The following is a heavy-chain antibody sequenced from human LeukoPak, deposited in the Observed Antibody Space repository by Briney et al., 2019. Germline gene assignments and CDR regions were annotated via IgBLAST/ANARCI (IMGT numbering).Heavy chain of an antibody. CDR1: GYTFTGYY. V-gene: IGHV1-2*02. J-gene: IGHJ5*02. D-gene: IGHD3-10*01. CDR3: ARVSWFGEGWFDP. CDR2: TNPNSGGT. Sequence: ASVKVSCKASGYTFTGYYMHWVRQAPGQGLEWMGWTNPNSGGTNYAQKFQGRVTMTRDTSISTAYMELSRLRSDDTAVYYCARVSWFGEGWFDPWGQGTLVTVSS.